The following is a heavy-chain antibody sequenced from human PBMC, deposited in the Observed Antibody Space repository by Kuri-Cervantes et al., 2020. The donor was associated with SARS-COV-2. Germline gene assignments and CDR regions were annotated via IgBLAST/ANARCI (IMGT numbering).Heavy chain of an antibody. J-gene: IGHJ6*02. Sequence: GRSLRPSCAASGFTFSNAWMNWVRQAPGKGLEWDGRIKSKTADGTTDYAAPVKGRFTISRDDSKNTLYLQMNSMKTEDTAVYYCTTGSVSAYGMDVWGQGTTVTVSS. CDR3: TTGSVSAYGMDV. CDR1: GFTFSNAW. CDR2: IKSKTADGTT. D-gene: IGHD5/OR15-5a*01. V-gene: IGHV3-15*07.